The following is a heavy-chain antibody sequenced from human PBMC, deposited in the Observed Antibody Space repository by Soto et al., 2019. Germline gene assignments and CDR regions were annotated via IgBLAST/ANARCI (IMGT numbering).Heavy chain of an antibody. CDR2: IYTSGRT. D-gene: IGHD1-26*01. Sequence: QVQLQESGPGLVKPSETLSLTCTVSGGSISSYYWSWIRQPAGQGLEWIGRIYTSGRTNYNPSLKSRVTMSVDTSKNQFSLKLSSVTAADTAVYYCAKVHSGSYYTHWGQGTLVTVSS. V-gene: IGHV4-4*07. CDR1: GGSISSYY. J-gene: IGHJ4*02. CDR3: AKVHSGSYYTH.